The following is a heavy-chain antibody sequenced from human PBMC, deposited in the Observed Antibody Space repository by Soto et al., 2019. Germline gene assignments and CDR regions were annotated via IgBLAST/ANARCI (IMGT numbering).Heavy chain of an antibody. Sequence: EVQLVESGGGLVQPGGSLRLSCTASGFTFSDSWMTWVRQAPGKGLEWVARIKPDESEKKYADSVKGRFSISRDNAKNSMYLQMDSLRGEDTAVYDCVRGGSTYASWGQGTLVTVSS. CDR3: VRGGSTYAS. CDR2: IKPDESEK. D-gene: IGHD4-4*01. J-gene: IGHJ5*02. CDR1: GFTFSDSW. V-gene: IGHV3-7*01.